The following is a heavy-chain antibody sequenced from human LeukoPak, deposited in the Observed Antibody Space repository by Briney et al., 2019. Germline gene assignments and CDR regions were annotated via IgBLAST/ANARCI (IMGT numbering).Heavy chain of an antibody. CDR3: ARNPGRTLVVVTAVDY. Sequence: GGSLRLSCAASGFTFSSHAMHWVRQAPGKGLEWGGVISYDGSNKYYGDSAKGRFTITRDNSKNTLYVQMNSLRVEDTAVYYCARNPGRTLVVVTAVDYWGQGTLVTVSS. D-gene: IGHD2-21*02. CDR1: GFTFSSHA. CDR2: ISYDGSNK. V-gene: IGHV3-30-3*01. J-gene: IGHJ4*02.